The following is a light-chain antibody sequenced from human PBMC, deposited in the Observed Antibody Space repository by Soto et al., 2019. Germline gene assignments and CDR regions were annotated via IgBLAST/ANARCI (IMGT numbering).Light chain of an antibody. Sequence: QSALTQPPSASGTPGQRVTISCSGSRSNIGSYYVFWYHQLPGAAPTLLIYKNNQRPSGVPDRFSGSKSGTSASLVISGLRSEDEAAYYCAAWDDSLSGHWVFGGGTQLTVL. CDR3: AAWDDSLSGHWV. CDR1: RSNIGSYY. V-gene: IGLV1-47*01. J-gene: IGLJ3*02. CDR2: KNN.